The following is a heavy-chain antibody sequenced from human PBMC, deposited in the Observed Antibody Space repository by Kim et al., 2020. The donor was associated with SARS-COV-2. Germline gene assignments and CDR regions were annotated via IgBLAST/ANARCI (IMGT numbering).Heavy chain of an antibody. CDR2: IGYGGSTY. CDR1: GFTFSLYY. V-gene: IGHV3-33*01. D-gene: IGHD3-3*01. Sequence: GGSLRLSCAVSGFTFSLYYMAWVRQPPGKGLEWVSLIGYGGSTYDDEAAVGGCTTISRGTCKKMQYQQMTRLGDEAAVVSYCARDWADFCSGYPGKDGM. CDR3: ARDWADFCSGYPGKDGM. J-gene: IGHJ6*01.